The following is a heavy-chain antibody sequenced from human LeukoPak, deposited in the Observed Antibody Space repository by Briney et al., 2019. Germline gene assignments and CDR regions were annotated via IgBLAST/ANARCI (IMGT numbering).Heavy chain of an antibody. CDR2: ISGSGVST. D-gene: IGHD2-21*01. J-gene: IGHJ4*02. Sequence: GGSLRLSCAASGLTVSSHYMTWVRQAPGKGLEWVSAISGSGVSTYYADSVKGRFTISRDNSKNTLYLQMNSLRAEDTAVYYCAKLKIVAGGYFDYWGQGTLVTVSS. CDR1: GLTVSSHY. V-gene: IGHV3-23*01. CDR3: AKLKIVAGGYFDY.